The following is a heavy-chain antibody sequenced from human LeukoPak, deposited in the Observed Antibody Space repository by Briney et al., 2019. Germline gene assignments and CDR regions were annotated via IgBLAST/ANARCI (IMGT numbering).Heavy chain of an antibody. D-gene: IGHD4-17*01. CDR1: GFTFSTYS. CDR3: ARGNSATTTFDF. V-gene: IGHV3-30*14. CDR2: ISNDGNMI. Sequence: GGSLRLSCAASGFTFSTYSMHWVRQAPGKGLDWVAVISNDGNMIYYADSVKGRFTISRDKSKNTLSLQMNSLRVDDSAVYYCARGNSATTTFDFWGQGTLVTVSS. J-gene: IGHJ4*02.